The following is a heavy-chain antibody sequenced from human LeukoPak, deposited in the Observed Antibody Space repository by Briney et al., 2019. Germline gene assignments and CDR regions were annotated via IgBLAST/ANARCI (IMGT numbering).Heavy chain of an antibody. V-gene: IGHV3-7*01. Sequence: GGSLRLSCAASGFTFSSYWMSWVRQAPGKGLEWVANIKQDGSEKYYVDSVKGRFNISRENAKNSLYLQMNSLRAEDTAVYYCAREWEPYYYYGMDVWGQGTTVTVSS. CDR2: IKQDGSEK. D-gene: IGHD1-26*01. CDR3: AREWEPYYYYGMDV. CDR1: GFTFSSYW. J-gene: IGHJ6*02.